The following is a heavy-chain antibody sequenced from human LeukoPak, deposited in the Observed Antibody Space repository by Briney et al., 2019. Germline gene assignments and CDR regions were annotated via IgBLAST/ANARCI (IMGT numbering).Heavy chain of an antibody. CDR1: GGTFSSYA. D-gene: IGHD2-21*01. V-gene: IGHV1-69*04. CDR3: ARMVNYYFDY. Sequence: ASVKVSCKASGGTFSSYAISWVRQAPGQGLEWMGRIIPILGIANYAQKFQGRVTITADKSTSTAYMELSSLRAEDTAVYYCARMVNYYFDYWGQGTLVTVSS. CDR2: IIPILGIA. J-gene: IGHJ4*02.